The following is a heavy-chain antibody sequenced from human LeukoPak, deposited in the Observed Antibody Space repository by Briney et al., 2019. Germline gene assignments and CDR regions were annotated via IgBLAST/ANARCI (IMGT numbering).Heavy chain of an antibody. CDR3: ARGRFGDSSGRAFDY. V-gene: IGHV4-4*02. CDR2: IYHSGTT. CDR1: GGSISSSNW. Sequence: PSETLSLTCAVSGGSISSSNWWSWVRQSPGKGLEWIGEIYHSGTTNYNPSLKSRVTISVDKSKSQLSLKLSSVTAADTAVYYCARGRFGDSSGRAFDYWGQGTLVTVSS. D-gene: IGHD3-22*01. J-gene: IGHJ4*02.